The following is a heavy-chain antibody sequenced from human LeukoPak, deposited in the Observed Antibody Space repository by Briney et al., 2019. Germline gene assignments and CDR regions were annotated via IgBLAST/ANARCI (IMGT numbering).Heavy chain of an antibody. J-gene: IGHJ4*02. CDR2: ISDSGGST. CDR3: AKGGAGYCSSTSCLYYFDS. D-gene: IGHD2-2*01. CDR1: GFTFSSFA. Sequence: GGSLRLSCAASGFTFSSFAMSWVRQAPGKGLEWVSAISDSGGSTYYPDSVRGRFTISRDNSKNTLHLQMNSLRAEDTAVYYCAKGGAGYCSSTSCLYYFDSWGQGTLVTVSS. V-gene: IGHV3-23*01.